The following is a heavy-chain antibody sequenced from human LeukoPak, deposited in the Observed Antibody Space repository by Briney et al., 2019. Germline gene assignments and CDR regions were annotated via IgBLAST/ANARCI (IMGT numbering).Heavy chain of an antibody. CDR1: GGTFSSYG. V-gene: IGHV1-69*06. CDR2: VIPIFGPTA. J-gene: IGHJ1*01. D-gene: IGHD3-10*01. CDR3: ARGFHYGSGSYYQLQH. Sequence: SVKVSCKASGGTFSSYGFSWVRQDPGQGLEWVGGVIPIFGPTADYAQKFQGRVTITADKSTSTAYMELSSLRSEDTAVYYCARGFHYGSGSYYQLQHWGQGTQVTVSS.